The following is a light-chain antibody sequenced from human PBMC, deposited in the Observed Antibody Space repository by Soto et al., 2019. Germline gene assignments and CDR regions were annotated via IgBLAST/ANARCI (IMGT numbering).Light chain of an antibody. CDR2: KAS. Sequence: DIQMTQSPSTLSGSVGDRVTITCRASQTISSWLAWYQQKPGKAPKLLIYKASTLKSGVPSRFSGSRARTQFTLTISSLQPVYFAAYYCQLYNGYSESFGQGTQVELK. J-gene: IGKJ1*01. CDR3: QLYNGYSES. V-gene: IGKV1-5*03. CDR1: QTISSW.